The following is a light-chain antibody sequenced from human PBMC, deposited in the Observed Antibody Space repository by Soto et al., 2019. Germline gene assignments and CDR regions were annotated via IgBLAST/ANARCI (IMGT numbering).Light chain of an antibody. J-gene: IGLJ2*01. CDR2: LNSDGSH. V-gene: IGLV4-69*01. Sequence: QSVLTQSPSASASLGDSVKLTCTLSSGHSNYDIALHQQQSEKGPRYLMKLNSDGSHRTGDGIPDRFSGSSSGAERYLTISSLQDEDEADYYCQTWGSGIVVFGGGTKVTVL. CDR3: QTWGSGIVV. CDR1: SGHSNYD.